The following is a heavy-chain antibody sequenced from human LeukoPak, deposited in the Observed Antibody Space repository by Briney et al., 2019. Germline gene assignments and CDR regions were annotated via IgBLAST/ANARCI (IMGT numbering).Heavy chain of an antibody. CDR3: AKDPDIVVVPAAIVFDY. Sequence: PGGSLRLSCAASGFTFSSYAMSWVRQAPGKGLEWVSAISGSGGSTYYADSVKGRFTITRDNSKNTLYLQMNRLRAEDTAVYYCAKDPDIVVVPAAIVFDYWGQGTLVTVSS. CDR2: ISGSGGST. D-gene: IGHD2-2*01. CDR1: GFTFSSYA. V-gene: IGHV3-23*01. J-gene: IGHJ4*02.